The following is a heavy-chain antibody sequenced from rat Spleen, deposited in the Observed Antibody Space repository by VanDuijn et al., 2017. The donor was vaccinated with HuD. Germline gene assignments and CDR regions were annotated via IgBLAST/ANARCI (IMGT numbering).Heavy chain of an antibody. Sequence: EVQLVESDGGLVQPGRSLKLSCVASGFTFSRYWMYWVRQAPGKGLEWVSSVSNDGVNTYYPDSVKGRFTISRDNAKSTLYLQMDSLRSEDTATYYCTTDLDYYDGSYYVNWFAYWGQGTLVTVSS. V-gene: IGHV5-31*01. D-gene: IGHD1-12*02. CDR2: VSNDGVNT. CDR1: GFTFSRYW. J-gene: IGHJ3*01. CDR3: TTDLDYYDGSYYVNWFAY.